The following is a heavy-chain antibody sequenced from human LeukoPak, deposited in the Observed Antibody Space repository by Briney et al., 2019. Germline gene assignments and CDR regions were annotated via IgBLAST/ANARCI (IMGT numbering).Heavy chain of an antibody. Sequence: GGPLRLSCAASGFTFSDFWMSWVRQAPGKGLEWVGNIRQDGTEKYSVDSVKGRFTISRDNSKNTLYLQMNSLRAEDTAVYYCAKDGSGSPDYWGQGTLVTVSS. CDR1: GFTFSDFW. V-gene: IGHV3-7*01. CDR3: AKDGSGSPDY. CDR2: IRQDGTEK. D-gene: IGHD1-26*01. J-gene: IGHJ4*02.